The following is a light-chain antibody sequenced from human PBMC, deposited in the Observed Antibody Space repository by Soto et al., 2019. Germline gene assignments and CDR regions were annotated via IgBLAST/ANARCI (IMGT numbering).Light chain of an antibody. V-gene: IGLV1-40*01. CDR1: SSNIGAGYD. J-gene: IGLJ1*01. Sequence: VLTQPPSVSGAPGQRVTISCTGSSSNIGAGYDVHWYQQRPGTAPKLLIFGNTNRPSGVPDRFSGSKSGTSASLAITGLQAEDEGDYYCQSYDSTLSARYVFGTGTKLTVL. CDR3: QSYDSTLSARYV. CDR2: GNT.